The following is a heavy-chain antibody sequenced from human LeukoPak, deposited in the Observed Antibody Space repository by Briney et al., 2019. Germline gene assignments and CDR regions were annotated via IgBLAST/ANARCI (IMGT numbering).Heavy chain of an antibody. V-gene: IGHV4-34*01. J-gene: IGHJ6*03. CDR2: INHSGST. Sequence: PSETLSLTCAVYGGSFSGYYWSWIRQPPGKGLEWIGEINHSGSTNYNPSLKSRVTTSVDTSKNQFSLNLSSVTAADTAVYYCARGPGSYYGYYYYYYMDVWGKGTTVTVSS. D-gene: IGHD1-26*01. CDR1: GGSFSGYY. CDR3: ARGPGSYYGYYYYYYMDV.